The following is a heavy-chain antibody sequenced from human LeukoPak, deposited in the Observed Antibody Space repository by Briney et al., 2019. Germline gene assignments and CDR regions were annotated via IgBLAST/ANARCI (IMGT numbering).Heavy chain of an antibody. V-gene: IGHV4-30-4*01. D-gene: IGHD3-22*01. J-gene: IGHJ4*02. CDR3: ARSDSSGYSGGGNFDY. CDR1: GGSISSGDYY. Sequence: PSQTLSLTCTVSGGSISSGDYYWSWIRQPPGKGLEWIGYIYYSGSTYYNPSLKSRVTISVDTSKNQFSLKLSSVTAADTAVYYCARSDSSGYSGGGNFDYWGQGTLVTVSS. CDR2: IYYSGST.